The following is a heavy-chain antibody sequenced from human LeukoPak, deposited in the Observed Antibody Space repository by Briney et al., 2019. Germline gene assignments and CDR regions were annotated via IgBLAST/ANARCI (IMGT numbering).Heavy chain of an antibody. Sequence: PGRSLRLSCAASGFTFSSYGMHWVRQAPGKGLEWVAVISYDGSNKYYADSVKGRFTISRDNSKNTLHLQMNSLRAEDTAVYYCAKGAEEYSSGWGDAFDIWGQGTMVTVSS. J-gene: IGHJ3*02. D-gene: IGHD6-19*01. CDR1: GFTFSSYG. CDR3: AKGAEEYSSGWGDAFDI. V-gene: IGHV3-30*18. CDR2: ISYDGSNK.